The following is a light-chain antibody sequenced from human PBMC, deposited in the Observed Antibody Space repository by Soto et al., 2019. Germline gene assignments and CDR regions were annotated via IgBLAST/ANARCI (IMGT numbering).Light chain of an antibody. CDR2: GAS. Sequence: DIQMTQSPSTLSASVGDRVTITCRASQSISSWLAWYQQKPGKAPKLLIYGASSLESGVPSRFSGSGSGTEFTLPISSLQPDDFATYYCQQYNSYSPWTFGQGTKVDIK. V-gene: IGKV1-5*01. CDR3: QQYNSYSPWT. J-gene: IGKJ1*01. CDR1: QSISSW.